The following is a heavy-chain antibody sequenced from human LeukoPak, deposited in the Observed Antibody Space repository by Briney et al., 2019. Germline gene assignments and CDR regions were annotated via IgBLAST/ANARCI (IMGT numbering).Heavy chain of an antibody. CDR3: ASPVKYYDTWSGYPPFDY. V-gene: IGHV1-69*13. CDR1: GGTFNNFA. D-gene: IGHD3-3*01. Sequence: SVKVSCKASGGTFNNFAISWVRQAPGQGLEWVGGIIPMSGTANYAQKFQGRVTITADESTSTAYMELSSLRSEDTAIYCCASPVKYYDTWSGYPPFDYWGQGTLVTVSS. CDR2: IIPMSGTA. J-gene: IGHJ4*02.